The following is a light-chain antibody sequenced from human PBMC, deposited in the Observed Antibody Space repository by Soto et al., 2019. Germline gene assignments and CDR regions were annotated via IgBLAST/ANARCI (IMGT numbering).Light chain of an antibody. V-gene: IGLV2-14*01. J-gene: IGLJ2*01. Sequence: QSALTQPASESGSPGQSITISCTGTDSDVGGYNYVSWYQQHPGNAPKVMIYDVSNRPSGVSNRFSGSKSGNTASLIISGLQAEDEADYYCSSYTINGVGVFGGGTKLTVL. CDR2: DVS. CDR3: SSYTINGVGV. CDR1: DSDVGGYNY.